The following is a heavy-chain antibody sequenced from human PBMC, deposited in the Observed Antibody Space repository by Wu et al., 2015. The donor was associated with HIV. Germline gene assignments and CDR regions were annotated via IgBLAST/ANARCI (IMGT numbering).Heavy chain of an antibody. Sequence: QVHLVQSGTEVKKPGASVKVFCKASGYTFSGYFIHWVRQAPGQGLEWMGWINPQSGGTNYAQTFQGRVTMTRDTSINTAYIEMSGLGYDDTAVYFCARRGDYYDVSYDYYFDYWGQGTPVTVSS. D-gene: IGHD3-22*01. CDR3: ARRGDYYDVSYDYYFDY. V-gene: IGHV1-2*02. CDR1: GYTFSGYF. CDR2: INPQSGGT. J-gene: IGHJ4*02.